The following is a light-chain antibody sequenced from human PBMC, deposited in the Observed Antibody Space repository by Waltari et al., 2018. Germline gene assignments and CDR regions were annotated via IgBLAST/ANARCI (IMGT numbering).Light chain of an antibody. Sequence: EIVFTQFPRTLHLSPAETATLACRASQTVRTTYLAWYQQKPGQAPTLLIYGASSRATGIPDRFSGSGSGTDFSLTISSLEPEDFAVYYCQQYDISPLTFGGGTKVEIK. J-gene: IGKJ4*01. CDR1: QTVRTTY. CDR2: GAS. CDR3: QQYDISPLT. V-gene: IGKV3-20*01.